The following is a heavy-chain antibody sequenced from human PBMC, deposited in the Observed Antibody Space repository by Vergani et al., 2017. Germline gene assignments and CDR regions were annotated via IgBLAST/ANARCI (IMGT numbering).Heavy chain of an antibody. CDR1: GGSFSGYY. J-gene: IGHJ4*02. CDR3: ARGPVVVVAATYFDY. D-gene: IGHD2-15*01. CDR2: INHSGST. V-gene: IGHV4-34*01. Sequence: QVQLQQWGAGLLKPSETLSLTCAVYGGSFSGYYWSWIRQPPGKGLEWIGEINHSGSTNYNPALKSRCTISVDTSKNQFSLKLSSVTAADTAVYYCARGPVVVVAATYFDYWGQGTLVTVSS.